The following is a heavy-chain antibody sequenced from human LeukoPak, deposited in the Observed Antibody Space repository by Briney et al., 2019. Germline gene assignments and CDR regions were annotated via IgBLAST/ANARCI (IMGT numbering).Heavy chain of an antibody. J-gene: IGHJ5*02. CDR3: ARHWATVTTFYVDFGWFDP. CDR1: GGSISSSSYS. V-gene: IGHV4-39*01. CDR2: IYYSGST. Sequence: SETLSLTCTVSGGSISSSSYSWGWIRQPPGKGLEWIGSIYYSGSTYYNPSLKSRVTISVDTSKNQFSLKLSSVTAADTAVYYCARHWATVTTFYVDFGWFDPWGQGTLVTVSS. D-gene: IGHD4-17*01.